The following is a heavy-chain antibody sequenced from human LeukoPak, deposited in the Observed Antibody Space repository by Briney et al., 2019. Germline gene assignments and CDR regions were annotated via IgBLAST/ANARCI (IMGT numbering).Heavy chain of an antibody. J-gene: IGHJ4*01. CDR3: ARDRPGDGYNSD. CDR1: GFTFSDYY. Sequence: PGGSLRLSCAASGFTFSDYYMSWIRQAPGKGLEWVSTISESGGNTYYADSVKGRFTISRDNSKNTLYLQMNSLRAEDTAVYYCARDRPGDGYNSDWGQGTLVTVSS. V-gene: IGHV3-23*01. CDR2: ISESGGNT. D-gene: IGHD5-24*01.